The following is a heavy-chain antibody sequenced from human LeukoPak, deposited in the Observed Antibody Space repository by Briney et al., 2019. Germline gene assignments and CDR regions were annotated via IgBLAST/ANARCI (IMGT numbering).Heavy chain of an antibody. CDR1: GGSISSYY. CDR2: IYYSGST. V-gene: IGHV4-59*01. CDR3: ARVLGYYDNLVAFDI. J-gene: IGHJ3*02. D-gene: IGHD3-22*01. Sequence: SETLSLTCTVSGGSISSYYWSWIRQPPGKGLEWIGYIYYSGSTNYNPSLKSRVTISVDTSKNQFSLKLSSVTAADTAVYYCARVLGYYDNLVAFDIWGQGTMVTVSS.